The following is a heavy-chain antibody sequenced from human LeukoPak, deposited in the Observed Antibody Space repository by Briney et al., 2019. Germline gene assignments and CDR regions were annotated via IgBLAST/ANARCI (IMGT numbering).Heavy chain of an antibody. J-gene: IGHJ4*02. V-gene: IGHV1-69*02. CDR2: IIPILGIA. Sequence: SVKVSCKASGYTFTGYYMHWVRQAPGQGLEWMGRIIPILGIANYAQKFQGRVTITADKSTSTAYMELSSLRSEDTAVYYCARSTYYYDSSGYYYWGQGTLVTVSS. CDR3: ARSTYYYDSSGYYY. CDR1: GYTFTGYY. D-gene: IGHD3-22*01.